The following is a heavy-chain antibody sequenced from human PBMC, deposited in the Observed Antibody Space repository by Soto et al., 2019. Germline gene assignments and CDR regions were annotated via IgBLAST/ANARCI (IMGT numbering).Heavy chain of an antibody. CDR3: AAAPEAYSACGYCVNCLDG. CDR2: LFYGGMT. D-gene: IGHD3-22*01. V-gene: IGHV4-39*01. Sequence: PSETLSLTCTVSGGSFTNRNYFWSWIRQPPGKGLEWSGSLFYGGMTYYAPSRRSRVTITAATSKSQLSLRLQSVTVADTSVYYCAAAPEAYSACGYCVNCLDGWGQGTRVTVSS. CDR1: GGSFTNRNYF. J-gene: IGHJ5*02.